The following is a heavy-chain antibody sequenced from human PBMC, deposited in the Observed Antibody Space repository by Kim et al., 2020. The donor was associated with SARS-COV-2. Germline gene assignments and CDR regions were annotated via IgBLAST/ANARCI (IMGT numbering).Heavy chain of an antibody. Sequence: SHTPPPKSRVTISVATSKNQFSLKLSSVTAADTAVYYCARHDVYNWNCDYWGQGTLVTVSS. CDR3: ARHDVYNWNCDY. V-gene: IGHV4-39*01. D-gene: IGHD1-20*01. J-gene: IGHJ4*02.